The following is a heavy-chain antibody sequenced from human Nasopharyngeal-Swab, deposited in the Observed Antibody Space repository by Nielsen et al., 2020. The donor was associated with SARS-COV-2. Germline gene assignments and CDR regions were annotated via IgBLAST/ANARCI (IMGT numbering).Heavy chain of an antibody. D-gene: IGHD3-3*01. CDR2: IYYRWST. V-gene: IGHV4-61*05. J-gene: IGHJ6*02. CDR3: ARGADYYDFWSGYPSGMDV. Sequence: SQTLSLTCTVSGGSISSSSYYWGWIRQPPGKGLEWIGYIYYRWSTNYNPSLKSRVTISVDTSKNKFTLKLSSVTAADTAVYYCARGADYYDFWSGYPSGMDVWGQGTTVTVSS. CDR1: GGSISSSSYY.